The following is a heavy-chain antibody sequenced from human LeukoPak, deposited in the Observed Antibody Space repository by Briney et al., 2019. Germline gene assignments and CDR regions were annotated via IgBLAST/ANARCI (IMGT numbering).Heavy chain of an antibody. D-gene: IGHD3-22*01. Sequence: GRSLRLSCAASGFTFDDYAMHWARHAPGKGLEWVSVIYSGGSTYYADSVKGRFTISRDNSKNTLYLQMNSLRAEDTAVYYCARDLHYYDSSGYYSFDYWGQGTLVTVSS. V-gene: IGHV3-66*01. CDR2: IYSGGST. CDR3: ARDLHYYDSSGYYSFDY. J-gene: IGHJ4*02. CDR1: GFTFDDYA.